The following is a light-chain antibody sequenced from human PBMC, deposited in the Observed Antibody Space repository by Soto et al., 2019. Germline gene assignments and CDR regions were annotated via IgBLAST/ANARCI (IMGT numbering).Light chain of an antibody. Sequence: QSALTQPASVSGSPGQSITISCTGTSSDVGSYNLVSWYQQHPGKAPKLMIYEGGKRPSGVSNRFSGSKSGNTASLIISGLQTEDEADYYCCSYVGSSTFVFGTGTKVTVL. CDR2: EGG. V-gene: IGLV2-23*01. CDR3: CSYVGSSTFV. J-gene: IGLJ1*01. CDR1: SSDVGSYNL.